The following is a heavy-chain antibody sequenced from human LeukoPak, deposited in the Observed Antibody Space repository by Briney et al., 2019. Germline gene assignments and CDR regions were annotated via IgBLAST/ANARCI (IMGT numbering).Heavy chain of an antibody. J-gene: IGHJ6*03. D-gene: IGHD6-6*01. CDR2: IYSSGST. V-gene: IGHV4-61*02. Sequence: PSETLSLTCTVSGGSISSGSYYWSWIRQPAGKGLEWIGRIYSSGSTSYNPSLNSRVTISVDTSTNQFSLKLSSVTAADTAMYFCARVSRYSSSSEGDYYYMDVWGKGTTVTVSS. CDR3: ARVSRYSSSSEGDYYYMDV. CDR1: GGSISSGSYY.